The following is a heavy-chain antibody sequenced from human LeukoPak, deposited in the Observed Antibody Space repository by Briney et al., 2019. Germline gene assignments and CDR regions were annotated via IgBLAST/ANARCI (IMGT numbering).Heavy chain of an antibody. CDR1: GGSISSYY. CDR2: IYYSGST. J-gene: IGHJ4*02. V-gene: IGHV4-59*01. Sequence: PSETLSLTCTVSGGSISSYYWSWVRQPPGKGLEWIGNIYYSGSTNYNPSLKSRVTISVDTSKNQFSLKLSSVTAADTAVYYCAREIATKDFWSGYSYYSDYWGQGTLVTVPS. CDR3: AREIATKDFWSGYSYYSDY. D-gene: IGHD3-3*01.